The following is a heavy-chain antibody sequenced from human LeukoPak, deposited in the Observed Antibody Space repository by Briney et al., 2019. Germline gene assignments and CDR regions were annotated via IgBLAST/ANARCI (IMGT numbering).Heavy chain of an antibody. D-gene: IGHD5-12*01. Sequence: SETLSLTCTVSGYSISSGFYWGWIRQPPGEGLQYIGSIHYSGSTFYNPSLNSRVTISLDTSYNQFSLRLISVTAADTAVYYCARSPGWSGYDYLYYHYYMDVWGKGTTVTVS. V-gene: IGHV4-38-2*02. J-gene: IGHJ6*03. CDR2: IHYSGST. CDR1: GYSISSGFY. CDR3: ARSPGWSGYDYLYYHYYMDV.